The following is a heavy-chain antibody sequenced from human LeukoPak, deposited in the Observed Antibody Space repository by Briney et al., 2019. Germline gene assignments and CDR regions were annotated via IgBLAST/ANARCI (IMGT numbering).Heavy chain of an antibody. D-gene: IGHD1-26*01. Sequence: GGSLRLSCAASGFTFTSYWMHWVRQAPGKGLVWLSRINTDGTVTSYADSLEGRFTISRDNAKNTVYLQMNSLRTEDTAVYYCATGPSGSRPGYWGQGTLVTVSS. CDR3: ATGPSGSRPGY. J-gene: IGHJ4*02. CDR2: INTDGTVT. CDR1: GFTFTSYW. V-gene: IGHV3-74*01.